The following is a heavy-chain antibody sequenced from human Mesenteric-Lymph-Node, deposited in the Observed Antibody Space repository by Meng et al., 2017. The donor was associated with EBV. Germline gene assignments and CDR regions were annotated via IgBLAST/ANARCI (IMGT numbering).Heavy chain of an antibody. D-gene: IGHD4-17*01. CDR1: GDSITSNSYA. CDR3: ARGLRPGEKWFDP. J-gene: IGHJ5*02. Sequence: QLQESGPGLGKPSETLSLTCSVSGDSITSNSYAWGWIRQPPGKGLEWIGSMYYSGNTYYNPSLKSRVTIALDTSKNQFSLKLSSVTAADTAVYYCARGLRPGEKWFDPWGQGALVTVSS. V-gene: IGHV4-39*07. CDR2: MYYSGNT.